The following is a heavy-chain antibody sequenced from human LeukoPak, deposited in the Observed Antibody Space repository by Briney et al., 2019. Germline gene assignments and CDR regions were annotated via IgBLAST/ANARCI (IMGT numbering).Heavy chain of an antibody. D-gene: IGHD3-16*02. J-gene: IGHJ4*02. CDR1: GYTLTELS. CDR2: EDGGP. CDR3: VSIDLDS. Sequence: GASVKVSCKVSGYTLTELSIHWVRQAPGKGLEWMGGEDGGPIYAQRFQGRVTMTEDTSTDTAYMGVSSLRSEDTAVYYCVSIDLDSWGQGTLVTVSS. V-gene: IGHV1-24*01.